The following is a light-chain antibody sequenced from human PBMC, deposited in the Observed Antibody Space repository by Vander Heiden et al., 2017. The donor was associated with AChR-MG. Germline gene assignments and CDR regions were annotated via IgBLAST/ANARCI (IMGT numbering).Light chain of an antibody. V-gene: IGKV1-39*01. Sequence: IQMTQSPSSLSASVGDRVTITCRASQSISSYLNWYQQKPGKAPKLLISAASSLQSGVPSRFSGSGSGTDFTLTISSLQPEDFATYYCQQSYSTQTFGQETKVEIK. CDR2: AAS. J-gene: IGKJ1*01. CDR3: QQSYSTQT. CDR1: QSISSY.